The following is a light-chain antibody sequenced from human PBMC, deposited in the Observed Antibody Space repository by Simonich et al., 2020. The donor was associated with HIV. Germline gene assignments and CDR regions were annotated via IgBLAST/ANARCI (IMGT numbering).Light chain of an antibody. V-gene: IGKV3D-15*01. CDR3: QQYNNWPPYT. J-gene: IGKJ2*01. Sequence: EIVLTQSPATLSSSPGERATLSCRASQSISSFLAWYQQKPGLAPRLLMSCASSRATGIPDRFSGSGSGTEFTLTISSLQSEDFAVYYCQQYNNWPPYTFGQGTKLEIK. CDR1: QSISSF. CDR2: CAS.